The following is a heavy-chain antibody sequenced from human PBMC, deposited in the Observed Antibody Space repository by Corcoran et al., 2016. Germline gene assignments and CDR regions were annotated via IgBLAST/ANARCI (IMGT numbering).Heavy chain of an antibody. V-gene: IGHV3-7*03. D-gene: IGHD6-19*01. CDR2: IKQDGSEK. CDR1: GFTFSSYW. CDR3: AREYSSGWYRNCFDY. J-gene: IGHJ4*02. Sequence: EVQLVESGGGLVQPGGSLRLSCAASGFTFSSYWMSWVRQAPGKGLEWVANIKQDGSEKYYVDSVKGRFTISRDNAKNSLYLQMNSLRAEDTAVYYCAREYSSGWYRNCFDYWGQGTLVTVSS.